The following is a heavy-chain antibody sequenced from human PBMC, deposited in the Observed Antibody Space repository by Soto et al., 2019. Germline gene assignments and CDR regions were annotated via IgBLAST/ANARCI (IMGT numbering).Heavy chain of an antibody. Sequence: GASVKVSCKASGYTFTSYGISWVRQAPGQGLEWMGWISAYNGNTNYAQKLQGRVTMTTDTSTSTAYMELSSLRSEDTAVYYCARTVTIFGVVTPQEYYFDYWGQGTLVTVSS. V-gene: IGHV1-18*01. CDR1: GYTFTSYG. D-gene: IGHD3-3*01. J-gene: IGHJ4*02. CDR3: ARTVTIFGVVTPQEYYFDY. CDR2: ISAYNGNT.